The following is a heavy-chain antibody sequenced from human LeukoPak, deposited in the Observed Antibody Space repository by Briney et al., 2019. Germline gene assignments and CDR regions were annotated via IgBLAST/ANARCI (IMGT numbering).Heavy chain of an antibody. V-gene: IGHV4-59*01. CDR2: IYYTGST. Sequence: GSLRLSCAASGFTFSNAWMNWVRQAPGKGLEWIGYIYYTGSTNYNPSLKSRVTISVDTSKNQFSLKLSSVTAADTAVYYCARQQLSQLYYFDNWGQGTLVTVSS. CDR3: ARQQLSQLYYFDN. CDR1: GFTFSNAW. J-gene: IGHJ4*02. D-gene: IGHD6-13*01.